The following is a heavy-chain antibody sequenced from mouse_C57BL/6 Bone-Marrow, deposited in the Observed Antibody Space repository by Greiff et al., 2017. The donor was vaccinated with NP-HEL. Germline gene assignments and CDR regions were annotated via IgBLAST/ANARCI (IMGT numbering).Heavy chain of an antibody. Sequence: QVQLKESGAELVRPGTSVKVSCKASGYAFTNYLIEWVKQRPGPGLEWIGVINPGSGGTNYNEKFKGKATLTADKSSSTAYMQLSSLTSEDSAVDFCAREYYGSSGDWYFDVWGTGTTVTVAS. CDR3: AREYYGSSGDWYFDV. D-gene: IGHD1-1*01. V-gene: IGHV1-54*01. J-gene: IGHJ1*03. CDR1: GYAFTNYL. CDR2: INPGSGGT.